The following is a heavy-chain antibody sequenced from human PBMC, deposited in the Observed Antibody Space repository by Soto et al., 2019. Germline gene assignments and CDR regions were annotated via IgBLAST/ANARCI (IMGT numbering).Heavy chain of an antibody. CDR3: AKDAITMVRGVISYYGMDV. CDR1: GYTFTSYG. V-gene: IGHV1-18*01. J-gene: IGHJ6*02. D-gene: IGHD3-10*01. CDR2: ISAYNGNT. Sequence: GASVKVSCKASGYTFTSYGISWVRQAPGQGLEWMGWISAYNGNTNYAQKLQGRVTMTTDTSTSTAYMELRSLRAEDTALYYCAKDAITMVRGVISYYGMDVWGQGTTVTVSS.